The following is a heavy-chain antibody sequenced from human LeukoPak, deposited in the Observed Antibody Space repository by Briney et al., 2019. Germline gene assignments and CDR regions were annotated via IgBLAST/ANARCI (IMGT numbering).Heavy chain of an antibody. CDR1: GFTFDNYA. J-gene: IGHJ4*02. V-gene: IGHV3-9*01. D-gene: IGHD2-2*01. CDR3: AKDYCGSTSCFSDY. CDR2: INWKSGSI. Sequence: GGSLRLSCAASGFTFDNYAMHWVRQAPGKGLEWVSGINWKSGSIGYADSVKGRFTISRDSAKNSLYLQMNSLRAEDAALYYCAKDYCGSTSCFSDYWGQGTLVTVSS.